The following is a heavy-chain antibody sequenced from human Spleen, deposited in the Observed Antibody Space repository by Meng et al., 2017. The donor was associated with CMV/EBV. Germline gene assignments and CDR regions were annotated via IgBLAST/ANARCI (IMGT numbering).Heavy chain of an antibody. CDR3: ARGALYCSSTSCPPGSGGGGMDV. Sequence: INWVRQATGQGIEWMGWMNPNSGNTGYAQKFQGRVTMTRNTSISTAYMELSSLRSEDTAVYYCARGALYCSSTSCPPGSGGGGMDVWGQGTTVTVSS. CDR2: MNPNSGNT. J-gene: IGHJ6*02. D-gene: IGHD2-2*01. V-gene: IGHV1-8*01.